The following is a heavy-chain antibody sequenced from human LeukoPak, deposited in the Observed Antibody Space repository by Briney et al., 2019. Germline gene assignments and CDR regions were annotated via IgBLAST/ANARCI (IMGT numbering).Heavy chain of an antibody. D-gene: IGHD5-24*01. V-gene: IGHV3-21*01. CDR1: GFTLRRYS. CDR2: ISSSSSYI. CDR3: ARDYLVATRPQGPLDY. Sequence: GGPLTLLCSPSGFTLRRYSMNWLGQPPGRGRAWVSSISSSSSYIYYADSVKGRFTISRDNAKNSLYLQINSLRAEDTAVYYCARDYLVATRPQGPLDYWGQGTLVTVSS. J-gene: IGHJ4*02.